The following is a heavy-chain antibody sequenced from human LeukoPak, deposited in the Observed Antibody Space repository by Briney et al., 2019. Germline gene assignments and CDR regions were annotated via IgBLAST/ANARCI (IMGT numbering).Heavy chain of an antibody. CDR2: IIPILGIA. D-gene: IGHD3-22*01. CDR3: ARDLGYDSSGYYYKSFDY. CDR1: GGTFSSYT. V-gene: IGHV1-69*04. J-gene: IGHJ4*02. Sequence: SVKVSCKASGGTFSSYTISWVRQAPGQGLEWMRRIIPILGIANYAQKFQGRVTITADKSTSTAYMELSSLRSEDTAVYYCARDLGYDSSGYYYKSFDYWGQGTLVTVSS.